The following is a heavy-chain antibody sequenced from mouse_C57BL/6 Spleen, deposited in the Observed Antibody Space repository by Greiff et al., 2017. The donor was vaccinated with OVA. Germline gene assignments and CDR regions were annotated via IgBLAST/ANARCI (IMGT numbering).Heavy chain of an antibody. CDR3: ARVTTVVAFDY. V-gene: IGHV1-39*01. CDR2: INPNYGTT. Sequence: FHLHHSEPELVKPGASVKISCKASGYSFTDYNMNWVKQSNGKSLEWIGVINPNYGTTSYNQKFKGKATLTVDQSSSTAYMQLNSLTSEDSAVYYCARVTTVVAFDYWGQGTTLTVSS. J-gene: IGHJ2*01. CDR1: GYSFTDYN. D-gene: IGHD1-1*01.